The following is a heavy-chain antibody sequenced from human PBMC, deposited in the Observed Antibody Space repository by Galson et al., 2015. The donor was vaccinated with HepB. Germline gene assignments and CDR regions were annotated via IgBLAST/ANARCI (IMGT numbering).Heavy chain of an antibody. V-gene: IGHV3-33*01. CDR1: GFTFSSYG. D-gene: IGHD2-15*01. J-gene: IGHJ4*02. CDR2: IWYDGSNK. Sequence: SLRLSCAASGFTFSSYGMHWVRQAPGKGLGWVAVIWYDGSNKYYADSVKGRFTISRNNSKNTLYLQMNRLRAEDTAVYYCAREGGGGYCSGGSCFLDYWGQGTLVTVSS. CDR3: AREGGGGYCSGGSCFLDY.